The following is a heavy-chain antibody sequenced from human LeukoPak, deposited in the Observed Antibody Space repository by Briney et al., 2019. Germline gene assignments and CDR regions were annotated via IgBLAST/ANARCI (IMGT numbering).Heavy chain of an antibody. CDR3: ARSKKLERHLLEFDH. V-gene: IGHV4-34*01. D-gene: IGHD1-1*01. Sequence: SETLSLTCAVYGGSFSGYYWSWIRQPPGKGLEWIGEINHSGSTNYNPSLKSRVTISVYTSKNQFSLKLSSVTAADTAVYYCARSKKLERHLLEFDHWGQGTLVTVSS. CDR1: GGSFSGYY. CDR2: INHSGST. J-gene: IGHJ4*02.